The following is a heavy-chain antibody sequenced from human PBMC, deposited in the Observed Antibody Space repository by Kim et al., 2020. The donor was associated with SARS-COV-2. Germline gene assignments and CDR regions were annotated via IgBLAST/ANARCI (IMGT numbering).Heavy chain of an antibody. Sequence: GGSLRLSCEASGFTVSNNYMSWVRQAPGKGLEWVSVMYSGGVTYYADSVEARFTISRDRSKNTLYLQMNVLRPEDTATYYCARDGFAWYLDYLGHGTLVT. V-gene: IGHV3-66*01. CDR1: GFTVSNNY. J-gene: IGHJ4*01. CDR2: MYSGGVT. D-gene: IGHD2-2*03. CDR3: ARDGFAWYLDY.